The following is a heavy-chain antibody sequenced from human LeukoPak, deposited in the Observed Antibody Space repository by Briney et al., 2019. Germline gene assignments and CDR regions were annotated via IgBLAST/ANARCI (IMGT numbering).Heavy chain of an antibody. CDR3: ARVRMVQLWSLDY. V-gene: IGHV1-69*04. D-gene: IGHD5-18*01. Sequence: SVKVSCKASGGTFSSYAISWVRQAPGQGLEWMGRIIPILGIANYAQKFQGRVTITADKSTSTAYMELSSLRSEDTAVYYCARVRMVQLWSLDYWGQGTLVTVSS. CDR1: GGTFSSYA. CDR2: IIPILGIA. J-gene: IGHJ4*02.